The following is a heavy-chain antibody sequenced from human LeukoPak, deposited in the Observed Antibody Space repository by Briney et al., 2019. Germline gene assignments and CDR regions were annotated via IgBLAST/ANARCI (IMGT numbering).Heavy chain of an antibody. CDR3: ARVGSGYYFDY. Sequence: SETLSLTCTVSGGSISSSSYYWGWIRQPPGKGLEWIGSIYYSGSTYYNPSLKSRVTISVDRSKNQFSLKLSSVTAADTAVYYCARVGSGYYFDYWGQGTLVTVSS. CDR1: GGSISSSSYY. V-gene: IGHV4-39*07. CDR2: IYYSGST. J-gene: IGHJ4*02. D-gene: IGHD3-22*01.